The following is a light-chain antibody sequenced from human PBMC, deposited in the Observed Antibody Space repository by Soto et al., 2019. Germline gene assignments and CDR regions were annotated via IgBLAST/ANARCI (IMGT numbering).Light chain of an antibody. V-gene: IGKV1-39*01. CDR2: AAS. CDR3: QQYNTYST. CDR1: QSISSY. Sequence: EIQMTQSPSSLSASVGDRVTITCRASQSISSYLNWYQQKPGKAPKLLIYAASSLQSGVPSRFSGSGSGSEFNFTITGLQPDDFATYFCQQYNTYSTFGQGTRL. J-gene: IGKJ5*01.